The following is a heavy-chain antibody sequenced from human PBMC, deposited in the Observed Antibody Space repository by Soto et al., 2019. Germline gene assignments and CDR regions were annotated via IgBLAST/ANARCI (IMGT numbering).Heavy chain of an antibody. CDR1: GGSISSGDYY. V-gene: IGHV4-30-4*01. J-gene: IGHJ5*02. Sequence: PSETLSLTCTVSGGSISSGDYYWSWIRQPPGKGLEWIGYIYYSGSTYYNPSLKSRVTISVDTSKNQFSLKLSSVTAADTAVYYCARATYYYGSGSYTLPSWFDPWGQGTLVTVS. CDR2: IYYSGST. CDR3: ARATYYYGSGSYTLPSWFDP. D-gene: IGHD3-10*01.